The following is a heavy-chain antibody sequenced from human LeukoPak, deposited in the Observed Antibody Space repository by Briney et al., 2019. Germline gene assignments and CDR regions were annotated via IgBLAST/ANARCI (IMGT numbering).Heavy chain of an antibody. CDR3: AKDLASLDY. CDR1: GFNFFTYG. CDR2: IWYDGSNK. Sequence: GGSLRLSCAASGFNFFTYGMHWVRQAPGKGLGWVAVIWYDGSNKYYADSVKGRFTISRDNSKNTLYLQMNSLRAEDTAVYYCAKDLASLDYWGQGTLVTVSS. V-gene: IGHV3-30*02. J-gene: IGHJ4*02.